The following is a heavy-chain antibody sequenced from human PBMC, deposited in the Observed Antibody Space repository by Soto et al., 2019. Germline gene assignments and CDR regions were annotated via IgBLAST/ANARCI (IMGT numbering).Heavy chain of an antibody. J-gene: IGHJ3*02. CDR3: ARAVYCTGGTCDHLVSAFDI. V-gene: IGHV4-30-2*01. CDR2: IYQTGCT. Sequence: QLQLQESGSGVVKPSQTLSLTCTVSGGSISSGGHSWSWIRQPPGKGLEWIGYIYQTGCTKYNPSVQCQVTHSADRPKNQFSLNLSSVTAADTAVYYCARAVYCTGGTCDHLVSAFDIWGQRTMVTVSS. D-gene: IGHD2-15*01. CDR1: GGSISSGGHS.